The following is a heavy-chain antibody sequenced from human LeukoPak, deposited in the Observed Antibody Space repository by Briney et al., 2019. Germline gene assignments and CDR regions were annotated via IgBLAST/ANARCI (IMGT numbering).Heavy chain of an antibody. Sequence: PSETLSLTCTVSGGSISSYYWSWIRQPPGKGLEWIGYIYYSGSTNYNPSLKSRVTISVDTSKNQFSLKLSSVTAADTAVYYCARSHIWLHFDYWGQGTLVTVSS. D-gene: IGHD5-18*01. CDR3: ARSHIWLHFDY. V-gene: IGHV4-59*01. J-gene: IGHJ4*02. CDR2: IYYSGST. CDR1: GGSISSYY.